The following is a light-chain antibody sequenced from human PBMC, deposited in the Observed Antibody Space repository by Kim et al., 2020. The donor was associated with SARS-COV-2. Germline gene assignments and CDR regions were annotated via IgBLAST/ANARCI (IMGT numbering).Light chain of an antibody. Sequence: DIVMTQSPDSLAVSLGERATLNCRSSQTLLYSSHNKSYLAWYQQKPGQPPKLLIYWASVRDSGVPDRFTGSGSGTEFTLTIGTLQAEDAAVYYCHQYYRTPPTFGQGTKLEI. CDR2: WAS. CDR1: QTLLYSSHNKSY. CDR3: HQYYRTPPT. V-gene: IGKV4-1*01. J-gene: IGKJ2*01.